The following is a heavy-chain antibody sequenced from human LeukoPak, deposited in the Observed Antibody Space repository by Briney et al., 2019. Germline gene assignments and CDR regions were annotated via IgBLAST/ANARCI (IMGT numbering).Heavy chain of an antibody. J-gene: IGHJ4*02. V-gene: IGHV3-73*01. D-gene: IGHD3-22*01. CDR3: TRLGDKFYDSSGYYYY. CDR2: IRSKANSYAT. Sequence: GGSLRLSCAASGFIFSDFTIYWVRQASGKGLEWVGRIRSKANSYATAYAASVKGRFTISRDDSKNTAYLQMNSLKTEDTAVYYCTRLGDKFYDSSGYYYYWGQGTLVTVSS. CDR1: GFIFSDFT.